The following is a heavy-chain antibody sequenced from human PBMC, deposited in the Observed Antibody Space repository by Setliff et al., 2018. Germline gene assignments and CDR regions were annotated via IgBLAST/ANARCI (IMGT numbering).Heavy chain of an antibody. CDR2: MQTDGITK. V-gene: IGHV3-30*02. J-gene: IGHJ3*02. D-gene: IGHD3-16*01. Sequence: GGSLRLSCEMSGITLSYSAMDWIRQTPGKGLEWVAFMQTDGITKNYADSVKGRFTMSRDISKNMVSLQMNSLRLEDTAIYYCARGRDYGFDIWGQGTMVTVSS. CDR1: GITLSYSA. CDR3: ARGRDYGFDI.